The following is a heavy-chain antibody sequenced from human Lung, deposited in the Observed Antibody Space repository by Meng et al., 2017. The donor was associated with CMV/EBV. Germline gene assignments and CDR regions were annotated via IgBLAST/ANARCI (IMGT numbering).Heavy chain of an antibody. CDR3: ARRRGGSGRDC. V-gene: IGHV4-39*01. CDR1: GGSISSNGYY. J-gene: IGHJ4*02. CDR2: IYHSGST. D-gene: IGHD3-10*01. Sequence: QLQLQESGPGLVKPSETLSLTCTVSGGSISSNGYYWDWVRQPPGKGLEWIGAIYHSGSTSYNPSLQSLVTMFVDTSKNQFSLMLTSVTATDTAVYYCARRRGGSGRDCWGQGTLVTVSS.